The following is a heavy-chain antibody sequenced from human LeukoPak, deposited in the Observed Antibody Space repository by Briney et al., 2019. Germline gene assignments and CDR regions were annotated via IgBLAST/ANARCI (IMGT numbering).Heavy chain of an antibody. V-gene: IGHV3-74*01. CDR1: GFTFNNYC. D-gene: IGHD3-3*02. CDR3: ASGPSIFEIDY. J-gene: IGHJ4*02. CDR2: IRSDGSVS. Sequence: GGSLRLSCAASGFTFNNYCMHWVRQAPGKGLVWVSRIRSDGSVSINGDSVKGRVTVSRDNAKSTLYLLRNSLRVDDTAVYYCASGPSIFEIDYWGQGALVTVSS.